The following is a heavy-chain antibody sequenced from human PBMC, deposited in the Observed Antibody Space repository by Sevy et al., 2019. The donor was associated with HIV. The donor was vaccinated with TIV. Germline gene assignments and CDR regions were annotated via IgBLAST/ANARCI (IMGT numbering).Heavy chain of an antibody. CDR2: IKTKTYGGTT. CDR3: TRDLYGSGWFYFDY. CDR1: GFTFSDYA. V-gene: IGHV3-49*04. D-gene: IGHD6-19*01. J-gene: IGHJ4*02. Sequence: GGSLRLSCTASGFTFSDYAMSWVRQAPGKGLEWVGFIKTKTYGGTTEYAASVKGRFIISKVYSKNIAYLQMNSLKTEDTAVYYCTRDLYGSGWFYFDYWGQGTLVTVSS.